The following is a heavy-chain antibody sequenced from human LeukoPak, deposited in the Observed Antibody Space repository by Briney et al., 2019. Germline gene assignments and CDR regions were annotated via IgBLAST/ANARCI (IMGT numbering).Heavy chain of an antibody. D-gene: IGHD4-23*01. CDR2: IIPIFGTA. CDR1: GGTFSSHA. J-gene: IGHJ4*02. V-gene: IGHV1-69*01. Sequence: VKVSCKASGGTFSSHAISWVRQAPGQGLEWMGGIIPIFGTANYAQKFQGRVTIIADESTSTAYMELSSLRSEDTAVYYCARAPTVVTTYYFDYWGQGTLVTVSS. CDR3: ARAPTVVTTYYFDY.